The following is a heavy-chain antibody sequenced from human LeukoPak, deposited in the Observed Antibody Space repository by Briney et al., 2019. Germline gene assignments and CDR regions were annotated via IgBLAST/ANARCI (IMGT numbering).Heavy chain of an antibody. J-gene: IGHJ6*02. D-gene: IGHD3-10*01. CDR1: GFTFTNYA. CDR3: ARDSAYYYYYYGMDV. Sequence: PGGSLRLSCAASGFTFTNYAMSWVRQAPGKGLEWVSSISSSSSYIYYADSVKGRFTISRDNSKNTLYLQMNSLRAEDTAVYYCARDSAYYYYYYGMDVWGQGTTVTVSS. V-gene: IGHV3-21*01. CDR2: ISSSSSYI.